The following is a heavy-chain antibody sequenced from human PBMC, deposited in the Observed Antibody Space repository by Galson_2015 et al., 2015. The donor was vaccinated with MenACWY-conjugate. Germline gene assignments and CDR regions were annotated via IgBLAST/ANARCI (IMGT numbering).Heavy chain of an antibody. CDR2: IKRDGSEK. CDR3: VRDEPDAMGAY. D-gene: IGHD2-2*01. CDR1: GFTFSSSW. J-gene: IGHJ4*02. Sequence: SLRLSCAASGFTFSSSWMSWVRQAPGKGLEWVGNIKRDGSEKYFVDSVKGRSIISRDNAKNSLYLQMNSLRAEDTAVYYCVRDEPDAMGAYWGQGTLVTVSS. V-gene: IGHV3-7*03.